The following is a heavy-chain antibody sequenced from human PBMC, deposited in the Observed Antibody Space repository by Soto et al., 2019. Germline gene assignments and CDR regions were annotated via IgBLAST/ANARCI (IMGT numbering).Heavy chain of an antibody. V-gene: IGHV3-33*01. CDR1: GFTFSSYG. J-gene: IGHJ6*03. Sequence: QVQLVESGGGVVQPGRSLRLSCAASGFTFSSYGMHWVRQAPGKGLEWVAVIWYDGSNKYYADSVKGRFTISRDNSKNTLYLQINSLRAEDTAVYYCARTYNWNPYYCYYMDVWGKGTTVTGSS. CDR3: ARTYNWNPYYCYYMDV. CDR2: IWYDGSNK. D-gene: IGHD1-1*01.